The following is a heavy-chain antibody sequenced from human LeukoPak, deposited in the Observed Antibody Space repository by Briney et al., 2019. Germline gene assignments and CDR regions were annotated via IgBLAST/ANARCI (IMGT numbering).Heavy chain of an antibody. J-gene: IGHJ6*04. Sequence: ASVKVSCKASGYTFNIYDINWVRQAPGQGLEWMGWMNPNSGNSGFAQKFQGRVTLTSNTSINTAYLELSRLRAEDTAVYYCAELGITMIGGVWGKGTAVTISS. CDR3: AELGITMIGGV. CDR2: MNPNSGNS. D-gene: IGHD3-10*02. V-gene: IGHV1-8*01. CDR1: GYTFNIYD.